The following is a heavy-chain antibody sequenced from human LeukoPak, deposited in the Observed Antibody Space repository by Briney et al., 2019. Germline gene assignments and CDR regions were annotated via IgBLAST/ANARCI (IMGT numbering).Heavy chain of an antibody. Sequence: TSETLCLTCAVSGASFSSYSWKWIRQLPGAGLEWIAEINFTGNTETGTTSYSPSLKSRVTISADPSTNQLSLHLRSATVADTGVYFCARAFSGFWEFDFWGRGTLVTVSS. D-gene: IGHD3-3*01. CDR1: GASFSSYS. CDR2: INFTGNTETGTT. CDR3: ARAFSGFWEFDF. V-gene: IGHV4-34*01. J-gene: IGHJ4*02.